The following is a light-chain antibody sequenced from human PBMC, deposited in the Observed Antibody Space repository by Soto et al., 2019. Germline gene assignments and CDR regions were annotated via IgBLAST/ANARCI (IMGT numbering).Light chain of an antibody. CDR3: QSSDNSLSSSDV. CDR1: SSNIGAGYD. J-gene: IGLJ1*01. CDR2: LNV. V-gene: IGLV1-40*01. Sequence: QSALTQPPSVSGAPGQRVIISCTGSSSNIGAGYDVNWYQQLPGTAPKLLIYLNVNRPSGVPDRFSGSKSATSASLAISGLQAEDEAEYYCQSSDNSLSSSDVFGTGTNVTVL.